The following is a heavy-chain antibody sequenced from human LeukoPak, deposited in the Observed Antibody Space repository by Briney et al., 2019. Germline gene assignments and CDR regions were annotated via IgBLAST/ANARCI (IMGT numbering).Heavy chain of an antibody. V-gene: IGHV4-59*12. D-gene: IGHD1-20*01. CDR1: GGSISSYY. CDR2: IFFTGNT. J-gene: IGHJ6*03. CDR3: ARGDNWNADMDV. Sequence: SETLSLTCTVSGGSISSYYWSWIRQPPGEGLEWIGYIFFTGNTNYNPSLRSRVTILIDTSKNQFSLHLSSVTPEDTAVYYCARGDNWNADMDVWDKGTTVTVSS.